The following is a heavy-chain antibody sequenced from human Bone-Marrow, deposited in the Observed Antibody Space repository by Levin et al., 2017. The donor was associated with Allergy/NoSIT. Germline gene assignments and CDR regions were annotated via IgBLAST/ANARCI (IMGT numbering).Heavy chain of an antibody. CDR2: ISYDGSNK. J-gene: IGHJ4*02. V-gene: IGHV3-30*18. D-gene: IGHD3-10*01. CDR1: GFTFSSYG. Sequence: LSLTCAASGFTFSSYGMHWVRQAPGKGLEWVAVISYDGSNKYYADSVKGRFTISRDNSKNTLYLQMNSLRAEDTAVYYCAKGTLRVKRGVLEVDFDYWGQGTLVTVSS. CDR3: AKGTLRVKRGVLEVDFDY.